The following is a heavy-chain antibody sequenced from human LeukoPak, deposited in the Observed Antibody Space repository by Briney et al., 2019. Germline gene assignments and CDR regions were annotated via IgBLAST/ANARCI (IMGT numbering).Heavy chain of an antibody. J-gene: IGHJ4*02. Sequence: GGSLRLSCAASGFTFSSYWMSWVRQAPGKGLEWVANIKQDGSEKYYVDSVKGRFTISRDNAKNSLYLQMNSLRAEDTAVYYCTSLVVVAATEWYYFDYWGQGTLVTVSS. CDR2: IKQDGSEK. CDR3: TSLVVVAATEWYYFDY. D-gene: IGHD2-15*01. CDR1: GFTFSSYW. V-gene: IGHV3-7*01.